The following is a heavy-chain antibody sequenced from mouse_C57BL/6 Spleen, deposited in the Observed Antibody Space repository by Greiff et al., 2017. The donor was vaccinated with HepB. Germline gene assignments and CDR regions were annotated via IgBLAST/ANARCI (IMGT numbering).Heavy chain of an antibody. J-gene: IGHJ4*01. CDR3: ARHETHYYDYPYYAMDY. CDR2: FYPGSGSI. D-gene: IGHD2-4*01. V-gene: IGHV1-62-2*01. Sequence: QVQLQQSGAELVKPGASVKLSCKASGYTFTEYTIHWVKQRSGQGLEWIGWFYPGSGSIKYNEKFKDKATLTADKSSSTVYMELSRLTSEDSAVYFCARHETHYYDYPYYAMDYWGQGTSVTVSS. CDR1: GYTFTEYT.